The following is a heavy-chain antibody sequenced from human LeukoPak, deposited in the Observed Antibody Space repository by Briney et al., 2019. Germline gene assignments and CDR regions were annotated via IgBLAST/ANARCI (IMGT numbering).Heavy chain of an antibody. CDR3: AKSAPHDY. CDR2: ISYDGSNK. CDR1: GFTFSSYG. J-gene: IGHJ4*02. D-gene: IGHD6-13*01. Sequence: GGSLRLSCAASGFTFSSYGMHWVRQAPGKGLEWGAVISYDGSNKYYADSVKGRFTISRDNSKNTLYLQMNSLRAEDTAVYYCAKSAPHDYWGQGALVTVSS. V-gene: IGHV3-30*18.